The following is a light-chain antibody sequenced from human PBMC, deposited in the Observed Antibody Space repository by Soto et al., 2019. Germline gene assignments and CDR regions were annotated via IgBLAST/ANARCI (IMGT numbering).Light chain of an antibody. V-gene: IGLV2-18*02. Sequence: QSALTQPPSVSGSPGQSVTISCTGTSSDVGSYNRVSRYQQSPGTAPKLMIYDVSNRPSIVSDRFSGSKSGNTASLTSSRLQAEVEADYYCNSYTTGNTYVFGSGTKLSVL. J-gene: IGLJ1*01. CDR3: NSYTTGNTYV. CDR2: DVS. CDR1: SSDVGSYNR.